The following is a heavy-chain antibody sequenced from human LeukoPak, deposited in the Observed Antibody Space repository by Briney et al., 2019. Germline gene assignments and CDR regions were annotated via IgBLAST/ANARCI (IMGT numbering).Heavy chain of an antibody. CDR3: AKPISGGLAVTADWFHP. CDR1: GFAFSVYA. J-gene: IGHJ5*01. V-gene: IGHV3-23*01. D-gene: IGHD6-19*01. CDR2: PNANSGTT. Sequence: WGSLRLSCSASGFAFSVYAMSWLCQLPGKGLQWVSTPNANSGTTSYAASVRGRFTISRDNSKNTLYLQLNTLRADDTATYYCAKPISGGLAVTADWFHPWGQGTLVVVSS.